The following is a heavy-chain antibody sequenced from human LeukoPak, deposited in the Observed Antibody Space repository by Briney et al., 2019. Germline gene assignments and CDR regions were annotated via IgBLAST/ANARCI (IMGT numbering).Heavy chain of an antibody. CDR3: ARLNGGG. CDR1: GASITTYY. Sequence: SETLSLTCTVSGASITTYYWSWIRQPPGKGLEWIGYIDYSGSTNYNPSLKSRVTISIDTSKNQFSLKLNSVTAADTAVYYCARLNGGGWGQGTLVTVSS. CDR2: IDYSGST. V-gene: IGHV4-59*08. D-gene: IGHD2-21*01. J-gene: IGHJ4*02.